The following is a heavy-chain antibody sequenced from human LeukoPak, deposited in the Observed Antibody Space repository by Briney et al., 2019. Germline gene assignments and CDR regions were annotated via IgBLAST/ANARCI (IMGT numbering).Heavy chain of an antibody. D-gene: IGHD5-12*01. CDR2: ISGSGGST. CDR1: GFTFRNYA. V-gene: IGHV3-23*01. CDR3: ARTFWDKSNGYDYFFDY. J-gene: IGHJ4*02. Sequence: GGSLRLSCAASGFTFRNYAMSWVRQAPGKGLEWVAVISGSGGSTHYADSVKGRFTISRDNSKSTLYLQMNSLRAEDTAVYYCARTFWDKSNGYDYFFDYWGQGSMVTVSS.